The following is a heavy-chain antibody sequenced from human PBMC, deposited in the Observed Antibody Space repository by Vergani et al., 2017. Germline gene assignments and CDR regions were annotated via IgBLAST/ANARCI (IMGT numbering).Heavy chain of an antibody. CDR1: GFAFSSYW. CDR2: IKQDGSEK. D-gene: IGHD2-2*01. J-gene: IGHJ6*03. CDR3: ARDHSYCSSTSCYIYYYYYYMDV. V-gene: IGHV3-7*01. Sequence: EVQLVESGGGLVQPGGSLRLSCAASGFAFSSYWMSWVRQAPGKGLEWVANIKQDGSEKYYVDSVKGRFTISRDNAKNSLYLQKNSLRAEDTAVYYCARDHSYCSSTSCYIYYYYYYMDVWGKGTTVTVSS.